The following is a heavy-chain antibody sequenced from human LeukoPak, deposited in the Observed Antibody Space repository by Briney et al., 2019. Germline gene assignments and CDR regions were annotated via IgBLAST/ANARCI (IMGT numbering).Heavy chain of an antibody. V-gene: IGHV1-2*02. CDR1: GYTFTGYY. J-gene: IGHJ4*02. Sequence: ASVKVSCKASGYTFTGYYMHWVRQAPGQGLERMGWINPNSGGTNYAQKFQGRVTMTRDTSISTAYMELSRLRSDDTAVYYCARVRAEPKYYFDYWGQGTLVTVSS. CDR2: INPNSGGT. CDR3: ARVRAEPKYYFDY. D-gene: IGHD1-14*01.